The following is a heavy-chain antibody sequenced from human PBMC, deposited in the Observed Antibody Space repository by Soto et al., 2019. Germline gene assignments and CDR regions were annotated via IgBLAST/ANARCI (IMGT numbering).Heavy chain of an antibody. CDR1: GGTFSIYG. D-gene: IGHD2-8*02. V-gene: IGHV1-69*01. J-gene: IGHJ6*02. Sequence: QVQLVQSGAEVKKTGSSVKVSCKASGGTFSIYGFSWVRQAAGQGPEWIGGIIPILTTPNYAQKFQGRVTIVADESTTTVYMELSSLKFEDTAVYYSATSVGIAPTGEDGMDVWGQGTSGTVSS. CDR3: ATSVGIAPTGEDGMDV. CDR2: IIPILTTP.